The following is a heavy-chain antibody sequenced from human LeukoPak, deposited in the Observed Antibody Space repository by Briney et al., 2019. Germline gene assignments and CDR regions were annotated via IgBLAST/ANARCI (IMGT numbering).Heavy chain of an antibody. CDR1: GVTFSNHA. CDR3: ASRPPSGTYYGVLNY. J-gene: IGHJ4*02. V-gene: IGHV3-23*01. CDR2: ITNTGGST. Sequence: GGSLRLSCVASGVTFSNHAMTWVRQAPGKGLEWVSGITNTGGSTYYAESVKSRFTISRDNSKTTVYLQMNNLRAEDTAVYYCASRPPSGTYYGVLNYWGQGTLVTVSS. D-gene: IGHD1-26*01.